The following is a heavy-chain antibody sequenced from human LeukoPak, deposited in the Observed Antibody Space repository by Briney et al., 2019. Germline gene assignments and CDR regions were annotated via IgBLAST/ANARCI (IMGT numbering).Heavy chain of an antibody. CDR3: ARDWAHIVVVIHRAEGGLDY. CDR1: GYTFTSYG. CDR2: ISAYNGNT. V-gene: IGHV1-18*01. D-gene: IGHD2-21*01. J-gene: IGHJ4*02. Sequence: ASVKVSCKASGYTFTSYGISWVRQAPGQGLEWMGWISAYNGNTNYAQKLQGRVTMTTDTSTSTAYMELRSLRSDDTAVYYCARDWAHIVVVIHRAEGGLDYWGQGTLVTVSS.